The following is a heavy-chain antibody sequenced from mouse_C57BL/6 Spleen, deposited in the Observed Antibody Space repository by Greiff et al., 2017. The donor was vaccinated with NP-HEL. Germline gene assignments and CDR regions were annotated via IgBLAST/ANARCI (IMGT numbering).Heavy chain of an antibody. CDR1: GFTFSSYA. CDR2: ISDGGSYT. Sequence: EVKLVESGGGLVKPGGSLKLSCAASGFTFSSYAMSWVRQTPEKRLEWVATISDGGSYTYYPDNVKGRFTISRDNAKNNLYLQMRHLKSEDTAMYYCARGGSNYVETWFAYWGQGTLVTVSA. J-gene: IGHJ3*01. D-gene: IGHD2-5*01. CDR3: ARGGSNYVETWFAY. V-gene: IGHV5-4*03.